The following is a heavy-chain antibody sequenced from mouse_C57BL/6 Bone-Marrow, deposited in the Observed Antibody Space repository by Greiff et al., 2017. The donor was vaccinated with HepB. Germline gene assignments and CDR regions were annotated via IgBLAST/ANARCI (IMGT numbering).Heavy chain of an antibody. V-gene: IGHV1-66*01. CDR3: ARSPLYYGSRWDFDY. CDR1: GYSFTSYY. D-gene: IGHD1-1*01. Sequence: VKLMESGPELVKPGASVKISCKASGYSFTSYYIHWVKQRPGQGLEWIGWIYPGSGNTKYTEKFKGKATLTADTSSSTAYMQLLSLTSEDSAVYYCARSPLYYGSRWDFDYWGQGTTLTVSS. CDR2: IYPGSGNT. J-gene: IGHJ2*01.